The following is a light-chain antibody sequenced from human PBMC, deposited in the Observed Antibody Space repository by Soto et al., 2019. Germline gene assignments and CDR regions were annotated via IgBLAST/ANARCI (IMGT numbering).Light chain of an antibody. CDR3: CSYAGSIPYV. V-gene: IGLV2-23*02. J-gene: IGLJ1*01. Sequence: PASGSGSHVEWISIFCTGTSSDVGSYNLVSWYQQHPGKAPKLMIYEVSKRPSGVSNRFSGSKSGNTASLTISGLQAEDEADYCGCSYAGSIPYVCGTGTSVT. CDR1: SSDVGSYNL. CDR2: EVS.